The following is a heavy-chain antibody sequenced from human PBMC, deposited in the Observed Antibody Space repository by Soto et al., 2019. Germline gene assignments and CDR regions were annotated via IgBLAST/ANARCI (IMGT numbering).Heavy chain of an antibody. D-gene: IGHD4-17*01. CDR2: ISYDGSNK. Sequence: QVQLVESGGGVVQPGRSLRLSCAASGFTFSSYGMHWVRQAPGKGLEWVAVISYDGSNKYYADSVKGRFTISRDNSKNTLYLQMNSLRAEDTAVYYCAKESGDSQGYFQHWGQGTLVTVSS. J-gene: IGHJ1*01. V-gene: IGHV3-30*18. CDR3: AKESGDSQGYFQH. CDR1: GFTFSSYG.